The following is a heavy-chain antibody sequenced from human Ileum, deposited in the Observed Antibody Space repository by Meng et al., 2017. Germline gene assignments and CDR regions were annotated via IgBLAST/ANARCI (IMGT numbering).Heavy chain of an antibody. CDR3: ARGQGSGSYYVWFDP. CDR2: INPNKGDT. D-gene: IGHD1-26*01. Sequence: QVQLGQHGAEVKNPGASVKVSCKTSGYTFTSYSINWVRQAPGQGLEWMGRINPNKGDTDYAQNFQGRVTMTRDTSISTAYMELSSLRSEDTAVYYCARGQGSGSYYVWFDPWGQGTLVTVSS. V-gene: IGHV1-2*06. CDR1: GYTFTSYS. J-gene: IGHJ5*02.